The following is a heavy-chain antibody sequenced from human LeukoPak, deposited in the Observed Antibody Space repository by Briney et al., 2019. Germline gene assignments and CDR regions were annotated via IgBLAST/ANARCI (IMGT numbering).Heavy chain of an antibody. CDR3: ARASSGSGYYYYGMDV. Sequence: PSQTLSLTCTVSGGSISRGGYYWSWIRQHPGKGLEWIGDIYYSGSTYYNPSLKRRVTISVDTSKNQFSLKLSSVTAADTAVYYCARASSGSGYYYYGMDVWGKGTTVTVSS. J-gene: IGHJ6*04. CDR2: IYYSGST. D-gene: IGHD3-10*01. CDR1: GGSISRGGYY. V-gene: IGHV4-30-4*08.